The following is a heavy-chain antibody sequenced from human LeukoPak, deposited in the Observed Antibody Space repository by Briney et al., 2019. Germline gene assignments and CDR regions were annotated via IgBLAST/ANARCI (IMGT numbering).Heavy chain of an antibody. V-gene: IGHV4-59*01. J-gene: IGHJ5*02. Sequence: PSETLFLTCTVSNDAIAGYSWSWIRQPPGKGLEWIGYIYYSGDTNYNPSLQSRVTISVDTSKNQFSLKLSSVTAADTAVYYCAREGSSWPNWFDPWGQRTLVTVSS. CDR2: IYYSGDT. CDR1: NDAIAGYS. CDR3: AREGSSWPNWFDP. D-gene: IGHD6-13*01.